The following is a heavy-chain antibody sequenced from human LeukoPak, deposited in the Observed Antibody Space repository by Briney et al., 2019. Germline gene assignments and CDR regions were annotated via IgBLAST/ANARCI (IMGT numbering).Heavy chain of an antibody. D-gene: IGHD3-3*01. CDR3: VITYFGDYDFWSGYYNLGY. V-gene: IGHV1-69*04. Sequence: SVKVSCKASGGTFSSYAISWVRQAPGQGLEWMGRIIPILGIANYAQKFQGRVTITADKSTSTAYMELGSLRSEDTAVYYCVITYFGDYDFWSGYYNLGYWGQGTLVTVSS. J-gene: IGHJ4*02. CDR1: GGTFSSYA. CDR2: IIPILGIA.